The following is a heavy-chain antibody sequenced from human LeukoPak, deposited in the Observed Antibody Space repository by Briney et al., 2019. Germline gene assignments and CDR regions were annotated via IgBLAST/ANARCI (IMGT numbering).Heavy chain of an antibody. J-gene: IGHJ4*02. CDR1: GFIVSSWW. D-gene: IGHD3-9*01. V-gene: IGHV3-74*01. CDR3: TTFGIDWSLSY. CDR2: INTDGSYI. Sequence: GSLRLSCAASGFIVSSWWMIWFRRLTGKGLVSVSHINTDGSYIRYADSVKGRFTISRDNAKNTLYLQMNSLRPEDTGVYYCTTFGIDWSLSYWGQGALVTVSS.